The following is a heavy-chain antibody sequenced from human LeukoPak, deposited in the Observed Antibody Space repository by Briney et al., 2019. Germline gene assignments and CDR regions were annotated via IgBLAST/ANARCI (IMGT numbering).Heavy chain of an antibody. Sequence: ASVKVSCKASGYTFTGYYMHWVRQAPGQGLEWMGWINPNSGGTNYAQKFQGRVTITTDESTSTAYMELSSLRSEDTAVYYCARDGNYYDSSGYLYWFDPWGQGTLVTVSS. CDR2: INPNSGGT. D-gene: IGHD3-22*01. J-gene: IGHJ5*02. V-gene: IGHV1-2*02. CDR1: GYTFTGYY. CDR3: ARDGNYYDSSGYLYWFDP.